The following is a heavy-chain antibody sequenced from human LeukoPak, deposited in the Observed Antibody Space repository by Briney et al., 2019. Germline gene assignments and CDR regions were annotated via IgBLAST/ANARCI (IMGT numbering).Heavy chain of an antibody. CDR1: GFTFSNYG. J-gene: IGHJ3*02. V-gene: IGHV3-30*18. CDR3: AKEASDAFDI. CDR2: ISYDGSNK. Sequence: GGPLRLSCAASGFTFSNYGMHWVRQAPGKGLEWVAGISYDGSNKYYADSVKGRFTISRDNSKNTLYLQMNSLRAEDTAVYYCAKEASDAFDIWGQGTMVTVSS.